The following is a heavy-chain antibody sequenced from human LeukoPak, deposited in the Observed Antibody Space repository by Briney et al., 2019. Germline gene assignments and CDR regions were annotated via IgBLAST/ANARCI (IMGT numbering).Heavy chain of an antibody. CDR1: GFTFSSYS. J-gene: IGHJ4*02. D-gene: IGHD6-13*01. CDR3: ARGGGAGSWYTDY. V-gene: IGHV3-48*02. CDR2: ISSGSSTI. Sequence: GGSLRLSCAASGFTFSSYSLNWVRQAPGKGLDWVAQISSGSSTILYADSVKGRFTISKDNAKNSLDLQMNSLRDEDTSVYCCARGGGAGSWYTDYWGQGTLVTVSS.